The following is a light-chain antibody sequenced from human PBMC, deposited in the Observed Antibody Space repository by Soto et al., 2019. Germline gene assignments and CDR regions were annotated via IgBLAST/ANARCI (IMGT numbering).Light chain of an antibody. CDR1: QSVSSY. J-gene: IGKJ3*01. V-gene: IGKV3-11*01. Sequence: EIVLTQSRATLSLSPGERATLSCRASQSVSSYLAWYQQKPGQAPRLLIYDASNRATGIPARFSGSGSGTDFTLTISRLEPEDFAVYYCQQRSNWPPLFTFGPGTKVDIK. CDR3: QQRSNWPPLFT. CDR2: DAS.